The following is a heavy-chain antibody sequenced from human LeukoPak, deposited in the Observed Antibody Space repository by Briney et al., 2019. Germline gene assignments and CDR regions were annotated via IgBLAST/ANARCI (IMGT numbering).Heavy chain of an antibody. D-gene: IGHD2-2*01. Sequence: GGSLRLSCAASGFTFSSYGMHWVRKAPGKGLEWVAFIRYDGSNKYYADSVKGRFTISRDNSKNTLYLQMNSLRAEDTAVYYCANMTPYCSGTSCSRDYWGQGTLVTVSS. J-gene: IGHJ4*02. V-gene: IGHV3-30*02. CDR3: ANMTPYCSGTSCSRDY. CDR1: GFTFSSYG. CDR2: IRYDGSNK.